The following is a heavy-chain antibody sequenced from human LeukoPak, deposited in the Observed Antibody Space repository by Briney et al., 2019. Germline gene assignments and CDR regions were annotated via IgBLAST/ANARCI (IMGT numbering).Heavy chain of an antibody. CDR2: IKQDGREK. CDR1: GFTFSSDW. J-gene: IGHJ4*02. CDR3: ARDTPGWGGLDY. Sequence: SGGSLRLSCAVPGFTFSSDWMSWVRQAPGKGLEWVANIKQDGREKYYVDSGKGRFTISRDNAKNPMYLQMNNLRAWDTAVYHCARDTPGWGGLDYWGQGTLVTVSS. D-gene: IGHD3-16*01. V-gene: IGHV3-7*05.